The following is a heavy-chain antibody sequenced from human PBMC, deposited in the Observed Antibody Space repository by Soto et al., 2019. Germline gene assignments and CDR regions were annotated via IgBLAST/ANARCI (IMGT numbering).Heavy chain of an antibody. CDR2: ISAYNGNT. Sequence: ASVKVSCKASGYTFTSDGISWVRQAPGQGLEWMGWISAYNGNTNYAQKLQGRVTMTTDTSTSTAYMELRSLISDVTAVYYWAREGYSYGLGEAFDIWGQGKMVTVS. J-gene: IGHJ3*02. CDR3: AREGYSYGLGEAFDI. D-gene: IGHD5-18*01. V-gene: IGHV1-18*01. CDR1: GYTFTSDG.